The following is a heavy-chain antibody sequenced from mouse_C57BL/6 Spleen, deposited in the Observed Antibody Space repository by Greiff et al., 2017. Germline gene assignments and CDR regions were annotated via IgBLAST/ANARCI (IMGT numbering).Heavy chain of an antibody. CDR3: ARDYYGRYFDY. CDR1: GYTFTDYY. Sequence: LQQSGPELVKPGASVKISCKASGYTFTDYYMNWVKQSHGKSLEWIGDINPNNGGTSYNQKFKGKATLTVDKSSSTAYMELRSLTSEDSAVYYCARDYYGRYFDYWGQGTTLTVSS. J-gene: IGHJ2*01. CDR2: INPNNGGT. D-gene: IGHD1-1*01. V-gene: IGHV1-26*01.